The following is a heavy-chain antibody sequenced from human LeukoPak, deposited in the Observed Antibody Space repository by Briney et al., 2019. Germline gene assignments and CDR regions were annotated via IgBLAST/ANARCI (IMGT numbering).Heavy chain of an antibody. V-gene: IGHV4-39*02. D-gene: IGHD3-3*01. CDR1: GGSIRSTTYY. CDR3: AEQNYCNFWNALNWFDP. CDR2: IFYSGST. J-gene: IGHJ5*02. Sequence: SETLSLTCTVSGGSIRSTTYYWAWIRQPPGKGLEWIGSIFYSGSTYYNPSLKSRLTMSVDTSNNHFSLNLNSVTAADTAVYFCAEQNYCNFWNALNWFDPWGQGTPVTVSS.